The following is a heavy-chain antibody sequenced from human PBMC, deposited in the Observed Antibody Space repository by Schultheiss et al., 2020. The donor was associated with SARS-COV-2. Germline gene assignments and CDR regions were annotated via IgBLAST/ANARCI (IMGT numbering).Heavy chain of an antibody. CDR1: GFTFSSYG. D-gene: IGHD5-24*01. J-gene: IGHJ6*02. Sequence: GGSLRLSCAASGFTFSSYGMHWVRQAPGKGLEWVAVIWYDGSNKYYADSVKGRFTISRDNSKNTLYLQMNSLRVEDTAVYYCAGRGEMATIGGGYGMDVWGQGTTVTVSS. V-gene: IGHV3-33*01. CDR3: AGRGEMATIGGGYGMDV. CDR2: IWYDGSNK.